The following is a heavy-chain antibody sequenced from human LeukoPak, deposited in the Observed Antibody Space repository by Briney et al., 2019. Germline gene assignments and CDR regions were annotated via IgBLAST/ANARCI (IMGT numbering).Heavy chain of an antibody. CDR1: GGSISSYY. J-gene: IGHJ4*02. CDR2: IYYSGST. Sequence: SETLSLTCTVSGGSISSYYWSWIRQPPGKGLEWIGYIYYSGSTNYHPSLKSRVTISVDTSKNQFSLKLSSVTAADTAVYYCARTSVVPAATRDFDYWGQGTLVTVSS. D-gene: IGHD2-2*01. CDR3: ARTSVVPAATRDFDY. V-gene: IGHV4-59*12.